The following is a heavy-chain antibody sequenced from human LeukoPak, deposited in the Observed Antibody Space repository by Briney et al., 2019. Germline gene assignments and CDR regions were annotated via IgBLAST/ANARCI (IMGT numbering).Heavy chain of an antibody. CDR1: GFTFSIYA. V-gene: IGHV3-23*01. Sequence: GGSLRLSCAASGFTFSIYAMSWVRQAPGKGLEWVSVITGSGTYYADSVKGRFTISRDNSENTLYLQMSSLRAEDTAVYYCARANPPEFDSWGQGTLVTVSS. CDR3: ARANPPEFDS. J-gene: IGHJ4*02. CDR2: ITGSGT.